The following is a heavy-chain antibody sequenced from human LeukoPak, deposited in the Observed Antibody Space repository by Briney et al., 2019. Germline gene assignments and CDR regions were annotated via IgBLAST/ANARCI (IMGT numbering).Heavy chain of an antibody. CDR1: GGSVINTNW. J-gene: IGHJ4*02. CDR2: FHLDGRT. Sequence: SETLSLTCGVSGGSVINTNWWTWVRQPPGKGLEWIGEFHLDGRTNYNPSLESRLTMSVDVSENQVSLKLTSVTAADTAVYYCAREGGFYRPLDYSGQGTLVTASS. CDR3: AREGGFYRPLDY. D-gene: IGHD3-3*01. V-gene: IGHV4-4*02.